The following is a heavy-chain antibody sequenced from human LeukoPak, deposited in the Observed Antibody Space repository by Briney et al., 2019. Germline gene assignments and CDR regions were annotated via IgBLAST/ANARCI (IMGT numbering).Heavy chain of an antibody. CDR1: GFTFSSFG. V-gene: IGHV3-23*01. D-gene: IGHD5-18*01. CDR3: ARGGSGYSYGKIDS. J-gene: IGHJ4*02. Sequence: GGSLRLSCAASGFTFSSFGMNWVRQAPGKGLEWVSVISGSGDTTYYADSVKGRFTISRDNAKNSLYLQMNSLRDEDTAVYYCARGGSGYSYGKIDSWGQGILVTVSS. CDR2: ISGSGDTT.